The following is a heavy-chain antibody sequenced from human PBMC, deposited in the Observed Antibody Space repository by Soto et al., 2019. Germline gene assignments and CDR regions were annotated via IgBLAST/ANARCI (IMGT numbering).Heavy chain of an antibody. V-gene: IGHV4-30-2*01. Sequence: LSLTCAVSGGSIRRGGYSWSWIRQPPGKGLEWIGYIYHSGSTYYNPSLKSRVTMSVDRSKNQFSLKLSSVTAADTVVYYCARVPDRWGQGTLVTVS. J-gene: IGHJ5*02. D-gene: IGHD2-2*01. CDR2: IYHSGST. CDR3: ARVPDR. CDR1: GGSIRRGGYS.